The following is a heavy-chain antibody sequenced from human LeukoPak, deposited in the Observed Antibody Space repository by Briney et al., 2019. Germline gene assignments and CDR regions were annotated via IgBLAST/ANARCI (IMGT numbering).Heavy chain of an antibody. CDR3: AKVPRDYYDSSGYTYYFDY. CDR1: GFTFSSYG. J-gene: IGHJ4*02. V-gene: IGHV3-30*18. Sequence: GGSLRLSCAAAGFTFSSYGMHWGRQAPGKGLEWVAVISSDGSNKYYADSVKGRFTISRDNSKNTLYLQMNSLRAEDTAVYYCAKVPRDYYDSSGYTYYFDYWGQGTLVTVSS. D-gene: IGHD3-22*01. CDR2: ISSDGSNK.